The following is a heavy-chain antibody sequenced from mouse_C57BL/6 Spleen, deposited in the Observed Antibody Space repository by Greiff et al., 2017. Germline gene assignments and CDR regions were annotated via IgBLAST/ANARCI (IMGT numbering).Heavy chain of an antibody. CDR3: ASSGYGNYYAMDY. V-gene: IGHV1-26*01. D-gene: IGHD2-1*01. Sequence: VQLQQSGPELVKPGASVKISCKASGYTFTDYYMNWVKQSHGKSLEWIGDINPNNGGTSYNQKFKGKATLTVDKSSSTAYMELRSLTSEDSAVYYCASSGYGNYYAMDYWGQGTSVTVSS. CDR2: INPNNGGT. J-gene: IGHJ4*01. CDR1: GYTFTDYY.